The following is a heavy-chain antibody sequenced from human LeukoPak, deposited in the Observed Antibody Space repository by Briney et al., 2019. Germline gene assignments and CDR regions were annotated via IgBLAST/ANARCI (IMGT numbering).Heavy chain of an antibody. Sequence: GGSLRPSCAASGFTFSSYGMHWVRQAPGKGLEWVAFIQYDGNNKYYVDSVKGRFTISRDNSKNTLYLQMNSLRAEDTAVYYCAKLVVVATTSFDYWGQGTLVTVSS. CDR1: GFTFSSYG. V-gene: IGHV3-30*02. CDR2: IQYDGNNK. CDR3: AKLVVVATTSFDY. D-gene: IGHD2-21*02. J-gene: IGHJ4*02.